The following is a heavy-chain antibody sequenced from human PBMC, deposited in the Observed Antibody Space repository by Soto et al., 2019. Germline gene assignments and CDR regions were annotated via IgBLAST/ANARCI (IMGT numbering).Heavy chain of an antibody. CDR1: GFTFSSYS. D-gene: IGHD3-9*01. CDR2: ISSSSRYI. Sequence: GGSLRLSCAASGFTFSSYSMNWVRQAPGKGLEWVSSISSSSRYIYYPDSVKGRFTISRDNAKNSLYLQMSSLRVEDTAVFYCARGFDILTGLYFQHWGQGTLVTVSS. J-gene: IGHJ1*01. CDR3: ARGFDILTGLYFQH. V-gene: IGHV3-21*01.